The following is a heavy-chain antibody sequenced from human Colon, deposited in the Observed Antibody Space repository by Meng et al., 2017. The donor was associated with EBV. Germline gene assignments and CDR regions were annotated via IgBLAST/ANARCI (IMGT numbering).Heavy chain of an antibody. CDR3: TKGVGVLNYFDS. Sequence: GRLVGAGVGWVNPGAYPMLSCAASGFIFSNAWMNWVRQVPGKGLEWVGRSKSKTDGGATDYAAPVKGRFTISRDDSKSMFYLQMNSLRTEDTAVYFCTKGVGVLNYFDSCGQGTLVTVSS. CDR2: SKSKTDGGAT. J-gene: IGHJ4*02. V-gene: IGHV3-15*01. CDR1: GFIFSNAW. D-gene: IGHD3-10*01.